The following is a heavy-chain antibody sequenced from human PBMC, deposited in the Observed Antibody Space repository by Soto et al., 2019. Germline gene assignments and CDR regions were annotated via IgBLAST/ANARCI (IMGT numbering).Heavy chain of an antibody. J-gene: IGHJ3*01. D-gene: IGHD3-22*01. CDR3: VRDDRWAFDF. CDR2: IRIGSGSI. V-gene: IGHV3-48*02. Sequence: EVQLVESGGGLVQPGGSRRVSCAASGFSFSNYAMNWVRQAPGKGLELVSYIRIGSGSIFYADSVKGRFTISRDDAKNSLYMQMNTLRDEDTAVYYCVRDDRWAFDFWGQGTMVTVSS. CDR1: GFSFSNYA.